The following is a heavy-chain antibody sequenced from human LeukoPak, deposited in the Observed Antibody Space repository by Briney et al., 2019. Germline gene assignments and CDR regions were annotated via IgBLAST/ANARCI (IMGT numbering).Heavy chain of an antibody. Sequence: GGSLRLSCAASGFTFSSYWMSWVRQAPGKGLEWVANIKQDGSEKYYVDSVKGRFTISRDNAKNSLYLQMNSLRAEDTAVYYRAKTEKGYSYGNDAFDIWGQGTMVTVSS. J-gene: IGHJ3*02. CDR1: GFTFSSYW. D-gene: IGHD5-18*01. CDR2: IKQDGSEK. V-gene: IGHV3-7*01. CDR3: AKTEKGYSYGNDAFDI.